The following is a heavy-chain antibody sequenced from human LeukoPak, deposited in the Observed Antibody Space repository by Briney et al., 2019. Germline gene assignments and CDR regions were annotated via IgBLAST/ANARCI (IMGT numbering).Heavy chain of an antibody. D-gene: IGHD3-16*02. CDR2: INSDGSST. V-gene: IGHV3-74*01. CDR1: GFTFSSYW. CDR3: ARAKPLPLMAHYFDY. J-gene: IGHJ4*02. Sequence: GGSLRLSCAASGFTFSSYWMHWVRQAPGKGLVWVSRINSDGSSTSYADSVKGRFTISRDNAKNTLYLQMNSLRAEDTAVYYCARAKPLPLMAHYFDYWGQGTLVTVSS.